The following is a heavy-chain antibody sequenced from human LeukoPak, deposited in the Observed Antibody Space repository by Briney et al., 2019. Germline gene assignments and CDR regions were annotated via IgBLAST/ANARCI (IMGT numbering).Heavy chain of an antibody. V-gene: IGHV4-38-2*02. CDR2: IYHSGST. CDR1: GYSISSGYY. D-gene: IGHD6-6*01. J-gene: IGHJ4*02. CDR3: ARVPYSSSYGYTFDY. Sequence: SETLSLTCTVSGYSISSGYYWGWIRQPPGKGLEWIESIYHSGSTYYNPSLKSRVTISVDTSKNQFSLKLSSVTAADTAVYYCARVPYSSSYGYTFDYWGQGTLVTVSS.